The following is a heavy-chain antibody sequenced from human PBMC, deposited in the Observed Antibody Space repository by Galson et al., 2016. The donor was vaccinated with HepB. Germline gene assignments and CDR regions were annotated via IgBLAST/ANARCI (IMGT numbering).Heavy chain of an antibody. Sequence: ETLSLTCAVSGGSVSSGSGSWSWIRQSPAKGLEWIASFYYTGSTNYNPSLRSRVTISVDTSKNEFSLRLTSVTAADTAVYYCAREPYFCSGGDCFFYAFDIWGQGTMVTVSS. V-gene: IGHV4-61*01. CDR1: GGSVSSGSGS. D-gene: IGHD2-21*01. CDR3: AREPYFCSGGDCFFYAFDI. J-gene: IGHJ3*02. CDR2: FYYTGST.